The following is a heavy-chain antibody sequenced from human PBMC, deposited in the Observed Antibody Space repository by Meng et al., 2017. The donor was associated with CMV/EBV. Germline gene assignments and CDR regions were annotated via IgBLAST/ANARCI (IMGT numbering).Heavy chain of an antibody. J-gene: IGHJ4*02. CDR2: IYYSGST. CDR3: ARGGIAAAGLH. Sequence: QLQLQEPGPGLVKPSETLSLTCTVSGGSISSSSYYWGWIRQPPGKGLEWIGSIYYSGSTYYNPSLKSRVTISVDTSKNQFSLKLSSVTAADTAVYYCARGGIAAAGLHWGQGTLVTVSS. CDR1: GGSISSSSYY. V-gene: IGHV4-39*07. D-gene: IGHD6-13*01.